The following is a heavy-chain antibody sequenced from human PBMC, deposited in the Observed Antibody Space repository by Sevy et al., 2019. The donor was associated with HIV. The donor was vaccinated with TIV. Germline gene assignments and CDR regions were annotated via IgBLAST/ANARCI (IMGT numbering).Heavy chain of an antibody. V-gene: IGHV3-15*01. Sequence: GGSLRLSCAASGFTFSNAWMSWVRQAPGKGLEWVGRIKSKTDGGTTDHAAPVKGRFTISRDDSKNTLYLQMNSLKTEDTAVYYCTTDSIAVAGISFWGQGTLVTVSS. D-gene: IGHD6-19*01. CDR3: TTDSIAVAGISF. J-gene: IGHJ4*02. CDR1: GFTFSNAW. CDR2: IKSKTDGGTT.